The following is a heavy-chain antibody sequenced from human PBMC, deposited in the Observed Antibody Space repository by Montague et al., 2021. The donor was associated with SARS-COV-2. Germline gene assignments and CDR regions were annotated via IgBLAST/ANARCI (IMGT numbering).Heavy chain of an antibody. CDR1: GFSSSSYD. CDR2: ISSSGSTI. D-gene: IGHD1-26*01. V-gene: IGHV3-48*03. J-gene: IGHJ4*02. Sequence: SLSLSFSASGFSSSSYDMNWVRLAPGKGLEWVSYISSSGSTIYYADSVKGRFTISRDNAKNSRYLQMNSLRAEDTAVYYCARVFATVGAMDRNDYWGQGTLVAVSS. CDR3: ARVFATVGAMDRNDY.